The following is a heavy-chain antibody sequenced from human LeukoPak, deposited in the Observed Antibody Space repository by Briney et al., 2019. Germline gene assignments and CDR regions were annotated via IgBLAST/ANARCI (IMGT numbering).Heavy chain of an antibody. CDR2: IKTDGNEE. D-gene: IGHD3-16*02. CDR1: GFTFSGFW. V-gene: IGHV3-7*01. J-gene: IGHJ4*02. CDR3: AKDRLPLGELSLFDY. Sequence: GGSLRLSCAASGFTFSGFWMSWVRQAPGEGLEWVANIKTDGNEEYYADSVKGRFTISRDISKNTLYLQMNSLRAEDTAVYYCAKDRLPLGELSLFDYWGQGTLVTVSS.